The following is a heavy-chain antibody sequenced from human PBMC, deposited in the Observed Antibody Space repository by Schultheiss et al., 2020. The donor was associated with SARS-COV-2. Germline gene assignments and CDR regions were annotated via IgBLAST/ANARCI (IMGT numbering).Heavy chain of an antibody. J-gene: IGHJ5*02. Sequence: SQTLSLTCAISGDSVSSNSAAWNWIRQSPSRGLEWLGRTYYRSKWYNDYAVSVKSRITINPDTSKNQFSLQLNSVTPEDTAVYYCARGRLQETTTLRYFDWPRGAFGNWFDPWGQGTLVTVSS. V-gene: IGHV6-1*01. CDR3: ARGRLQETTTLRYFDWPRGAFGNWFDP. CDR1: GDSVSSNSAA. CDR2: TYYRSKWYN. D-gene: IGHD3-9*01.